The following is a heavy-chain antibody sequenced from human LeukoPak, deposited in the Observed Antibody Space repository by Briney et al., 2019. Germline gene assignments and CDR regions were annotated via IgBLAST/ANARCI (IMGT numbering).Heavy chain of an antibody. CDR3: AKDLLELGYYYYYGMDV. CDR2: ISYDGSNK. D-gene: IGHD1-7*01. V-gene: IGHV3-30*18. J-gene: IGHJ6*02. Sequence: GGSLRLSCAASGFTFSSYAMSWVRQAPGKGLEWVAVISYDGSNKYYADSVKGRFTISRDNSKNTLYLQMNSLRAEDTAVYYCAKDLLELGYYYYYGMDVWGQGTTVTVSS. CDR1: GFTFSSYA.